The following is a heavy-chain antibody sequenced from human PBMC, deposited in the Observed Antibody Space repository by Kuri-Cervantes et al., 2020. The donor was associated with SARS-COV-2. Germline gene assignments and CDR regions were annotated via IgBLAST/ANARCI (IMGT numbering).Heavy chain of an antibody. Sequence: ASVKVSCRASGYTFTSYGISWVRQAPGQGLEWMGWISAYNGNTNYAQKLQGRVTITADESTSTAYMELSSLRSEDTAVYYCARESKGVTIFGVVYNWFDPWGQGTLVTVSS. CDR2: ISAYNGNT. J-gene: IGHJ5*02. CDR1: GYTFTSYG. CDR3: ARESKGVTIFGVVYNWFDP. D-gene: IGHD3-3*01. V-gene: IGHV1-18*01.